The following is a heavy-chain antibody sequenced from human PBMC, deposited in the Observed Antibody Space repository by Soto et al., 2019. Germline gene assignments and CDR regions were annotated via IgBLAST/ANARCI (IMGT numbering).Heavy chain of an antibody. CDR2: INPNSGGT. CDR3: AGRGQHDDYYYYYMDV. J-gene: IGHJ6*03. V-gene: IGHV1-2*04. D-gene: IGHD1-1*01. Sequence: ASVKVSCKASGYTFTGYYMHWVRQAPGQGLEWMGWINPNSGGTNYAQKFQGWVTMTRDTSIGTAYVELSRLRSDDTAVYYCAGRGQHDDYYYYYMDVWGKGTTVTVSS. CDR1: GYTFTGYY.